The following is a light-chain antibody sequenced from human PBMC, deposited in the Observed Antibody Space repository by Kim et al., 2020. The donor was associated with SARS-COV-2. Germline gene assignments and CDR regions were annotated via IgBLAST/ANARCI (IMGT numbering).Light chain of an antibody. V-gene: IGLV3-9*01. CDR1: SLGRKN. Sequence: SYELTQPLSVSVAPGQTASITCGGNSLGRKNVHWYQQKPGQAPVLVIFRDNNRPSGIPERFSASTSGNTATLTISGAQAGDEADYYCQVWDSDTYLFGTGTKVTVL. J-gene: IGLJ1*01. CDR3: QVWDSDTYL. CDR2: RDN.